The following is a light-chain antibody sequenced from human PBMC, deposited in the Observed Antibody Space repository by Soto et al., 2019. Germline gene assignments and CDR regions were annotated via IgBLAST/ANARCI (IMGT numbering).Light chain of an antibody. CDR3: PQDYTYPWT. CDR1: QGIRDD. Sequence: AIPMTQSPSSLSASIGDRVTITCRASQGIRDDLGWYRQRPGKAPELLIFAASSLQGGVPSRFSGSGSGTDFTLTISSLQPEDFATYFCPQDYTYPWTFGQGTKVEVE. J-gene: IGKJ1*01. V-gene: IGKV1-6*01. CDR2: AAS.